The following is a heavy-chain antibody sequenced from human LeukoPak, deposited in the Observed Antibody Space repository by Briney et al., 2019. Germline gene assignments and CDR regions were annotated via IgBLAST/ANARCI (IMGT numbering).Heavy chain of an antibody. CDR2: IIPIFGTA. V-gene: IGHV1-69*05. J-gene: IGHJ4*02. CDR3: ARLSGWAPYYFDY. CDR1: GGTFSSYA. D-gene: IGHD6-19*01. Sequence: SVKVSCKASGGTFSSYAISWVRRAPGQGLEWMGRIIPIFGTANYAQKFQGRVTITTDESTSTAYMELSSLRSEDTAVYYCARLSGWAPYYFDYWGQGTLVTVSS.